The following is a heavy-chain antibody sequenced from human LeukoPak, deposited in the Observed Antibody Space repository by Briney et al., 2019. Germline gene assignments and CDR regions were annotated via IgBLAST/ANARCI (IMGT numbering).Heavy chain of an antibody. CDR3: AKDGGGYYDILSGYYPRLYYMDV. D-gene: IGHD3-9*01. Sequence: PGGSLRLSCAASGFTFSNYGMHWVRQAPGKGLEWVAFISGDGSNKYYAVSVKGRFTISRDNSKNKLYLQMNSLRAEDTADYDCAKDGGGYYDILSGYYPRLYYMDVWGKGTTVTISS. J-gene: IGHJ6*03. CDR1: GFTFSNYG. CDR2: ISGDGSNK. V-gene: IGHV3-30*02.